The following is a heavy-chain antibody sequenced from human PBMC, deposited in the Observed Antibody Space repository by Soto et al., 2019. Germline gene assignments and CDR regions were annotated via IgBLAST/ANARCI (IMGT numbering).Heavy chain of an antibody. CDR2: ITRGDSNT. CDR3: SREYYYSIKD. D-gene: IGHD3-10*01. CDR1: GFSLRTTW. J-gene: IGHJ4*02. V-gene: IGHV3-74*01. Sequence: EGQLVESGGGLVQPGGSLRLSCATSGFSLRTTWMHWVRQAPGKGLALVARITRGDSNTDYVDSVKGRFTISRESAKNTWYLQMNSLTAEDTDVYYGSREYYYSIKDWGRGTLVTVSS.